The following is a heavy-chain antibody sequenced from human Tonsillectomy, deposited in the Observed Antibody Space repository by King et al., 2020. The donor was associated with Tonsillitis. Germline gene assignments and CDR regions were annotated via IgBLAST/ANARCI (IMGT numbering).Heavy chain of an antibody. V-gene: IGHV7-4-1*02. CDR2: INTNTGKP. Sequence: VQLVQSGSELRKPGASVNVSCKASGYTFTEYSLNWVRQAPGQGLEWMGWINTNTGKPTYVQGFTGRFVFSLDTSVSTSYLQINSLKADDTAVYYCARDDQYGYKKFDYWGQGTLVTVSS. D-gene: IGHD5-24*01. J-gene: IGHJ4*02. CDR1: GYTFTEYS. CDR3: ARDDQYGYKKFDY.